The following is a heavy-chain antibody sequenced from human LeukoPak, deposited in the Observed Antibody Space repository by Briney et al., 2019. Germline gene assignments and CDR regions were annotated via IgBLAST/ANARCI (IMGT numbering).Heavy chain of an antibody. CDR1: GFTFSSYS. CDR3: ARDEIFDY. Sequence: GGSLRLSCAAPGFTFSSYSMNWVRQAPGKGLEWVSYISSSSSTIYYADSVKGRFTISRDNAKNSLYLQMNSLRAEDTAVYYCARDEIFDYWGQGTLVTVSS. CDR2: ISSSSSTI. J-gene: IGHJ4*02. V-gene: IGHV3-48*01.